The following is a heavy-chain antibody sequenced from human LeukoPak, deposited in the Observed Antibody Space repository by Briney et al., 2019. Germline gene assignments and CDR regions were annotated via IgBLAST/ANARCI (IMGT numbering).Heavy chain of an antibody. V-gene: IGHV4-59*12. Sequence: SETLSLTCTVSGGSISSYYWSWIRQPPGKGLEWIGYIYYSGSTNYNPSLKSRVTISVDTSKNQFSLKLSSVTAADTAVYYCARDRGDVVVPAAIYYYYYMDVWGKGTTVTVSS. D-gene: IGHD2-2*01. J-gene: IGHJ6*03. CDR3: ARDRGDVVVPAAIYYYYYMDV. CDR2: IYYSGST. CDR1: GGSISSYY.